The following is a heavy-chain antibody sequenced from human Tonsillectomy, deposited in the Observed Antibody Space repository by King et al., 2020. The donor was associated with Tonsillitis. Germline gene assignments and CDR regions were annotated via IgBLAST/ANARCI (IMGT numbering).Heavy chain of an antibody. V-gene: IGHV1-8*01. CDR1: VYTFTTYD. Sequence: VQLVESGTEVKKPGASVKVSCKASVYTFTTYDIAWVRQATGQGLEGVGWMNPDSGYTAYAPKFQGRVTMTGDTSISTAYMELNSLGSGDTAIYFCARVHQLLRGNDFWGQGTLVTVSS. J-gene: IGHJ4*02. CDR2: MNPDSGYT. D-gene: IGHD2-2*01. CDR3: ARVHQLLRGNDF.